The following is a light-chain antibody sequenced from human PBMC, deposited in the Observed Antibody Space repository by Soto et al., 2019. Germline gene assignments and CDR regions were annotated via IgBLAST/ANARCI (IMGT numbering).Light chain of an antibody. J-gene: IGKJ4*01. Sequence: EIVLAQSPVTLSLSPGERATLSCRASQRVSNTYLAWYQQKPGQAPRLLIYGVSSRATGIPDRFSGSGSGTDFTLTISRLEPEDFAVYYCQQYSSSPVTFGGGTKV. V-gene: IGKV3-20*01. CDR3: QQYSSSPVT. CDR2: GVS. CDR1: QRVSNTY.